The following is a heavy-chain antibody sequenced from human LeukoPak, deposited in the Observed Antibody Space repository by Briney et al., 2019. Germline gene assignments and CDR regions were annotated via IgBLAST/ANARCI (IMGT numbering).Heavy chain of an antibody. Sequence: PSETLSLTCTVSGGSISSGSYYWSWIRQPAGKGLEWIGRIYTSGSTDYNPSLKSRVTISVDTSKNQFSLKLSSVTAADTAVYYCARETSSSLIDWFDPWGQGTLVTVSS. CDR1: GGSISSGSYY. CDR3: ARETSSSLIDWFDP. V-gene: IGHV4-61*02. D-gene: IGHD6-13*01. CDR2: IYTSGST. J-gene: IGHJ5*02.